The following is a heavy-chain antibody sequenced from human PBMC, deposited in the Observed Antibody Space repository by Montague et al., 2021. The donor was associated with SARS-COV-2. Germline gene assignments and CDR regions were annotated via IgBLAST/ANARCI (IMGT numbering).Heavy chain of an antibody. CDR1: GASFSGNY. CDR2: VNSGGST. Sequence: SETLSLTCTVSGASFSGNYWTWLRQSPGKGLEWMGEVNSGGSTNYNPSYKSRVAISVDMSKNQFSLSLRSLTAADTATYFCARSHYGDYFDFWGHGTQVTVSS. CDR3: ARSHYGDYFDF. J-gene: IGHJ4*01. V-gene: IGHV4-34*01. D-gene: IGHD4-17*01.